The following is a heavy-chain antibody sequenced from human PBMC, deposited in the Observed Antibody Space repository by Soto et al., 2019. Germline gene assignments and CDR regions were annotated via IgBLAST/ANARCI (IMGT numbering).Heavy chain of an antibody. CDR2: IYWDDDK. CDR1: GFSLSTSGVG. CDR3: AYRQRTVYFDY. D-gene: IGHD4-17*01. V-gene: IGHV2-5*02. J-gene: IGHJ4*02. Sequence: QITLKESGPTLVKPTQTLTLTCTFSGFSLSTSGVGVGWIRQPPGKALEWLALIYWDDDKRYSPSLKSRLTITEDTSKNQVVLTMTNMDPVDTATYYLAYRQRTVYFDYWGQGTLVTVSS.